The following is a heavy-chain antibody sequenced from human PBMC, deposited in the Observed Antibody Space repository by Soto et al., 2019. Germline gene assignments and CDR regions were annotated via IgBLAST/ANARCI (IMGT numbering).Heavy chain of an antibody. V-gene: IGHV3-74*01. D-gene: IGHD3-16*02. CDR2: INNDGSST. Sequence: GGSLRLSCAASGFTFSRYWMHWVRQAPGKGLVWVSRINNDGSSTNYADSVKGRLTISRDNAKNTLYLQMNSLRAEDTAVYYCSASGISIWSHDHWGQGTLVTVSS. CDR3: SASGISIWSHDH. J-gene: IGHJ4*02. CDR1: GFTFSRYW.